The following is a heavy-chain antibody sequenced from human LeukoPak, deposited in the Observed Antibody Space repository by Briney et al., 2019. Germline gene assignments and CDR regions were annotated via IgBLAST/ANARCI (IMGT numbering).Heavy chain of an antibody. CDR1: GGSLSLGDKY. CDR3: ARDWQLVG. V-gene: IGHV4-30-4*01. D-gene: IGHD1-1*01. Sequence: SQTLSLTRAVSGGSLSLGDKYWSWIRQPLGKGLEWIGNVHYSGTTSYNSSLTSRLSMSVDRSKNQFSLRLSSVTAADTAVYYCARDWQLVGWGQGTLVTVSS. CDR2: VHYSGTT. J-gene: IGHJ4*02.